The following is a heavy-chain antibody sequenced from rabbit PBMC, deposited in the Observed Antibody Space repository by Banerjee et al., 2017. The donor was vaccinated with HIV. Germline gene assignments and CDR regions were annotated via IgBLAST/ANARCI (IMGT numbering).Heavy chain of an antibody. V-gene: IGHV1S40*01. CDR1: GFSFSNSYY. D-gene: IGHD1-1*01. Sequence: QSLEESGGDLVKPGASLTLTCTASGFSFSNSYYMCWVRQAPGKGLEWIACIYTGSSGTTAYASWVNGRFTISKTSSTTVTLQMTSLTAADTATYFCARDDNNVHTNGLNLWGQGTLVTVS. J-gene: IGHJ4*01. CDR3: ARDDNNVHTNGLNL. CDR2: IYTGSSGTT.